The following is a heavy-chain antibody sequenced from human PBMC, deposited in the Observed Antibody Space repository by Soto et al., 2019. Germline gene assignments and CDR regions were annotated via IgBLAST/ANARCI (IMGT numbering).Heavy chain of an antibody. Sequence: PGGSLRLSCASSGFTFSSYAMSWVRQAPGKGLEWVSGISASGDNTYYPDSVKGRLTISRDNSKKTLYLQMNNLRAEDTAVYYCADGGEWSFNFVYWGQGTLVTVYS. J-gene: IGHJ4*02. CDR1: GFTFSSYA. CDR3: ADGGEWSFNFVY. D-gene: IGHD3-3*01. V-gene: IGHV3-23*01. CDR2: ISASGDNT.